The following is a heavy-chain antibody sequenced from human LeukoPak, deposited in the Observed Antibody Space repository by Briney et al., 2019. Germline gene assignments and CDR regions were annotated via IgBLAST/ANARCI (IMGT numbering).Heavy chain of an antibody. CDR3: ARDDYYDSSGYGTDF. CDR1: GGSISSSSYQ. CDR2: IYKSGNT. V-gene: IGHV4-39*07. J-gene: IGHJ4*02. Sequence: PSETLSLTCTVSGGSISSSSYQWGWVRQPPGKGLEWIGSIYKSGNTYYNPSLKSRVTISVDTSKNQFSLKLRFMTAADTAVYYCARDDYYDSSGYGTDFWGQGTLVTVSS. D-gene: IGHD3-22*01.